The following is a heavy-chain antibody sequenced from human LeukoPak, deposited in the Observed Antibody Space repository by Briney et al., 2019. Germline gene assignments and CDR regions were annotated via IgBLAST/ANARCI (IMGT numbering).Heavy chain of an antibody. D-gene: IGHD1-14*01. Sequence: PGGSLRLSCAASGFTFASSWMHWIRQAPGKGLEWVANINEDGSAKYYVGSVKGRFTISRDDTKNSVFLQMNSLRDEDTAVYYCTRISIKEPEDSWGQGTLVTVSS. J-gene: IGHJ4*02. CDR1: GFTFASSW. V-gene: IGHV3-7*01. CDR3: TRISIKEPEDS. CDR2: INEDGSAK.